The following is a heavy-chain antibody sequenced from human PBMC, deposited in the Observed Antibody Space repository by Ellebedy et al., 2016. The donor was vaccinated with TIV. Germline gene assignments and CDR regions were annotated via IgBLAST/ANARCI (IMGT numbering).Heavy chain of an antibody. Sequence: GESLKISCAASGFTFSTYTMSWVRQAPGKGLEWVLCISSSSSYIYYADSVKGRITISRDNAKKSLFLQMNSLRAEDTVVYYCAREIVLVPAAIVSDRTTKYFYENGRDVWGQGTMVTVSS. CDR3: AREIVLVPAAIVSDRTTKYFYENGRDV. CDR2: ISSSSSYI. J-gene: IGHJ3*01. CDR1: GFTFSTYT. D-gene: IGHD2-2*01. V-gene: IGHV3-21*01.